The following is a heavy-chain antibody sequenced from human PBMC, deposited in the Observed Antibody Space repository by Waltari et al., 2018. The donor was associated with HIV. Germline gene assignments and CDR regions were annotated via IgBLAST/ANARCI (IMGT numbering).Heavy chain of an antibody. D-gene: IGHD3-16*01. CDR1: GSTFSRYA. CDR2: ISYDGSNK. CDR3: ASGGPYVGGAFDI. Sequence: QVQLVESGGGVVQPGRSLRLSCAASGSTFSRYAMHWVRQAPGKGLEWVAVISYDGSNKYYADSVKGRFTISRDNSKNTLYLQMNSLRAEDTAVYYCASGGPYVGGAFDIWGQGTMVTVSS. V-gene: IGHV3-30*04. J-gene: IGHJ3*02.